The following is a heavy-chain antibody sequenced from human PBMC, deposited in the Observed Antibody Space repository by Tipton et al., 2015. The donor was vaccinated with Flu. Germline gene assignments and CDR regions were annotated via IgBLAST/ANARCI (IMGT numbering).Heavy chain of an antibody. CDR1: GGSISSYY. D-gene: IGHD6-13*01. CDR2: IYYSGST. CDR3: ARVRSSSWAGAFDD. Sequence: TLSLTCTVSGGSISSYYWSWIRQPPGKGLEWIGYIYYSGSTNCSPSLKSRVTISVDTSKNQFSLKLSSVTAADTAVYYCARVRSSSWAGAFDDWGQGTLVTVSS. J-gene: IGHJ4*02. V-gene: IGHV4-59*01.